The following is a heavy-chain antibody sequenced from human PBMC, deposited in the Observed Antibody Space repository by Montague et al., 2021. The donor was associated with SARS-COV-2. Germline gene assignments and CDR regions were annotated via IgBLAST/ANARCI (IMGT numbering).Heavy chain of an antibody. V-gene: IGHV4-59*08. CDR3: ARHKKRLWFGELLFDY. CDR2: IYYSGST. J-gene: IGHJ4*02. D-gene: IGHD3-10*01. Sequence: SETLSLTCTVSGGSISSYYWSWIRQPPGKGLEWIGYIYYSGSTNYNPSLKSRVTISVDTPKNQFSLKLSSVTAADTAVYYCARHKKRLWFGELLFDYWGQGTLVTVSS. CDR1: GGSISSYY.